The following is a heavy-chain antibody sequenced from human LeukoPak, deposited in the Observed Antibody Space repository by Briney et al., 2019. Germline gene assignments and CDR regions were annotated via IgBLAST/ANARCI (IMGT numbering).Heavy chain of an antibody. J-gene: IGHJ4*02. D-gene: IGHD3-10*01. CDR2: IYDSGST. Sequence: PSETLSLTCTVSGGSISGYYWSWIRQPPGKGLEWVGYIYDSGSTNYNPSLKSRVTISLDTSKNQFSLKLSSVTAADTAVYYCARDRGSRGGFDYWGQGTLVTVSS. CDR1: GGSISGYY. CDR3: ARDRGSRGGFDY. V-gene: IGHV4-59*01.